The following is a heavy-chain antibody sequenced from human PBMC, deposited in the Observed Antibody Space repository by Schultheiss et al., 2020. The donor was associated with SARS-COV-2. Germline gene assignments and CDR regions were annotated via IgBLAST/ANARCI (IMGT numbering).Heavy chain of an antibody. CDR1: GYTLTELS. Sequence: ASVKVSCKVSGYTLTELSMHWVRQAPGKGLEWMGGFDPEDGETIYAQKFQGRVTMTEDTSTDTAYMELSSLRSEDTAVYYCATNLPGGQQLAGSYYYYYYGMDVWGQGTTVTVSS. D-gene: IGHD6-13*01. CDR2: FDPEDGET. CDR3: ATNLPGGQQLAGSYYYYYYGMDV. V-gene: IGHV1-24*01. J-gene: IGHJ6*02.